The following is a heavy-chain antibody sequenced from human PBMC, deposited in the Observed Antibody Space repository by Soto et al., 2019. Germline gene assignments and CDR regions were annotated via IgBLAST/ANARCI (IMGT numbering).Heavy chain of an antibody. J-gene: IGHJ4*02. CDR3: ARCGAYYDFWSGNYYFDY. CDR1: GFSLSTSGVG. D-gene: IGHD3-3*01. Sequence: QITLKESGPPLVKPTQTLTLTCTFSGFSLSTSGVGVGWIRQPPGKALEWLALIYWDDDKRYSPSLKSRLTITKDTSKNQVVLTMTNMDPVDTATYYCARCGAYYDFWSGNYYFDYWGQGTLVTVSS. CDR2: IYWDDDK. V-gene: IGHV2-5*02.